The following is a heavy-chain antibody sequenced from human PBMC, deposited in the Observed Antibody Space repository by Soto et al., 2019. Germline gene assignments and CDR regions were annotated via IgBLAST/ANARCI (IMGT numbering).Heavy chain of an antibody. CDR2: INHSGST. D-gene: IGHD6-13*01. J-gene: IGHJ5*02. V-gene: IGHV4-34*01. CDR1: GGSFSGYY. CDR3: ASRGQQLVHLGDWFDP. Sequence: QVQLQQWGAGLLKPSETLSLTCAVYGGSFSGYYWSWIRQPPGKGLEWIGEINHSGSTNYNPSLKSRVTISVDTSNNQFSLKLSSVTAADTAVYYCASRGQQLVHLGDWFDPWGQGTLVTVSS.